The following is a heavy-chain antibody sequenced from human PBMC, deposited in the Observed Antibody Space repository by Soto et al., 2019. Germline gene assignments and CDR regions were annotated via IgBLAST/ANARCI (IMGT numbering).Heavy chain of an antibody. Sequence: SVKVSCKASGGTFSSYAISWVRQAPGQGLEWMGGIIPIFGTANYAQKFQGWVTMTRDTSISTAYMELSRLRSDDTAVYYCAREWNRQWLPIRTYYFDYWGQGTLVTVSS. D-gene: IGHD6-19*01. J-gene: IGHJ4*02. CDR3: AREWNRQWLPIRTYYFDY. CDR2: IIPIFGTA. CDR1: GGTFSSYA. V-gene: IGHV1-69*05.